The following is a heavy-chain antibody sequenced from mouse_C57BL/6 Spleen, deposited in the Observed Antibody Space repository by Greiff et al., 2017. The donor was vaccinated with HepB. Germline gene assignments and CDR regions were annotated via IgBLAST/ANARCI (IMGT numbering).Heavy chain of an antibody. CDR1: GYAFSSSW. CDR2: IYPGDGDT. CDR3: ARNYYDSAWFAY. V-gene: IGHV1-82*01. D-gene: IGHD2-4*01. J-gene: IGHJ3*01. Sequence: QVQLQQSGPELVKPGASVKISCKASGYAFSSSWMNWVKQRPGKGLEWIGRIYPGDGDTNYNGKFKGKATLTADKSSSTAYMQLSSRTSEDSAVYFCARNYYDSAWFAYWGQGTLVTVSA.